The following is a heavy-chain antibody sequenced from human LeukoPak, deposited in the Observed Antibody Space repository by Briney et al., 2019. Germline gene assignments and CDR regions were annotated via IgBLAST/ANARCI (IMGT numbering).Heavy chain of an antibody. V-gene: IGHV1-2*02. Sequence: ASVRVSCKASGYTFTSYYMHWVRQAPGQGLEWMGWINPNTGGTNYAQQFQGRVTMTRDTSISTAYMELSRLKSDDTAVYYCARQRVAAAGPNWFDPWGQGTLVTVS. CDR1: GYTFTSYY. CDR2: INPNTGGT. CDR3: ARQRVAAAGPNWFDP. J-gene: IGHJ5*02. D-gene: IGHD6-13*01.